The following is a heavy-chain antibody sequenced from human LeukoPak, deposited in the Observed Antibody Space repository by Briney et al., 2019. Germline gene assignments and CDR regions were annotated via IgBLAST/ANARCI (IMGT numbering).Heavy chain of an antibody. CDR2: ISGSGGST. V-gene: IGHV3-23*01. Sequence: GGSLRLSCAASGFTFSSYAMSWVRQAPGKGLEWVSAISGSGGSTYYADSVKGRFTISRDNSKNTLYLQMNSLRAEGTAVYYCAKDSRRRAVAGIFDYWGQGTLVTVSS. J-gene: IGHJ4*02. CDR1: GFTFSSYA. D-gene: IGHD6-19*01. CDR3: AKDSRRRAVAGIFDY.